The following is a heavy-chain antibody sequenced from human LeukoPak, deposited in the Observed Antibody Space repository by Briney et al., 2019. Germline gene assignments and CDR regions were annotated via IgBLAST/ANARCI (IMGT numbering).Heavy chain of an antibody. J-gene: IGHJ4*02. V-gene: IGHV1-18*01. CDR3: AREYYYDSSGYYPVFDY. CDR1: GYTFTSYG. CDR2: ISAYNGNA. D-gene: IGHD3-22*01. Sequence: ASVKVSCKASGYTFTSYGISWVRQAPGQGLEWMGWISAYNGNANYAQKLQGRVTMTTATSTSTAYMELRSLRSDDTAVYYCAREYYYDSSGYYPVFDYWGQGTLVTVSS.